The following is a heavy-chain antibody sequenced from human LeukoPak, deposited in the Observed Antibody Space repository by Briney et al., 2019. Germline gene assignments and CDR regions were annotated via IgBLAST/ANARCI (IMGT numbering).Heavy chain of an antibody. CDR2: ISYDGSNK. CDR3: AKQFRGVTNLYYYYGMDV. CDR1: GFTFSSYA. J-gene: IGHJ6*02. D-gene: IGHD3-10*01. V-gene: IGHV3-30*04. Sequence: GGSLRLSCAASGFTFSSYAMHWARQAPGKGLEWVAVISYDGSNKYYADSVKGRFTISRDNSKNTLYLQMNSLRAEDTAVYYCAKQFRGVTNLYYYYGMDVWGQGTTVTVSS.